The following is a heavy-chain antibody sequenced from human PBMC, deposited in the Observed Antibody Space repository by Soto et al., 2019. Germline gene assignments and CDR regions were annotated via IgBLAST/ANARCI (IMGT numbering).Heavy chain of an antibody. CDR3: RTDQDFNKAN. CDR1: GFIFSHYW. Sequence: GGSLRLSCAASGFIFSHYWMNWVRQAPGKGLEWVSNLNEDGSQTYYADSVKGRFTISRDNARNLLYLQMNNLGAHDTAVYYCRTDQDFNKANWGQGILVTVSS. J-gene: IGHJ4*02. CDR2: LNEDGSQT. V-gene: IGHV3-7*01.